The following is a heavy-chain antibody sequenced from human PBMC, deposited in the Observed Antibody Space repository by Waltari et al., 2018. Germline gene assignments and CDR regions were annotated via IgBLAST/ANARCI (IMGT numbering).Heavy chain of an antibody. CDR3: AKADFGDPFWYFDL. J-gene: IGHJ2*01. CDR1: GFSFSHYP. CDR2: MTADGRSR. V-gene: IGHV3-23*01. Sequence: EVQLLESGGDLVQPGGSLRLSCAASGFSFSHYPMAWVRQAPGEGLEGVSTMTADGRSRNYADSVKGRFTISRDNSQNTLDLQMNTLRAEDTAVYFCAKADFGDPFWYFDLWGRGTLVTV. D-gene: IGHD4-17*01.